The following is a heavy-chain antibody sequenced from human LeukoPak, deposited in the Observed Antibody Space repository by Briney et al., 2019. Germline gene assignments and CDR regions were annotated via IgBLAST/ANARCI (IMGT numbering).Heavy chain of an antibody. CDR2: ISGSGGST. Sequence: GGSLRLSCAASGFTFSSYAMSWVRQAPGKGLEWVSAISGSGGSTYYADSVKGRSTISRDNSKNTLYLQMNSLRAEDTAVYYCAKRLGYCSGGSCPRDPWGQGTLVTVSS. CDR1: GFTFSSYA. D-gene: IGHD2-15*01. J-gene: IGHJ5*02. CDR3: AKRLGYCSGGSCPRDP. V-gene: IGHV3-23*01.